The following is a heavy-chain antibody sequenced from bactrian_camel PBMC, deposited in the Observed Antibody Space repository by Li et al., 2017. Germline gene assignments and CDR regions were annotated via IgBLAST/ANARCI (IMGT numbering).Heavy chain of an antibody. D-gene: IGHD5*01. CDR3: AASGWTYPPNALEDHDYIY. V-gene: IGHV3S53*01. J-gene: IGHJ4*01. CDR2: ICSDGSA. CDR1: GYTYSSIL. Sequence: HVQLVESGGGLVQAGGSLRLSCAASGYTYSSILMGWFRQAPGKEREGVAVICSDGSASYADSVKGRFTISKDNAKNTLYLWMNSLQPEDTAMYYCAASGWTYPPNALEDHDYIYWGQGTQVTVS.